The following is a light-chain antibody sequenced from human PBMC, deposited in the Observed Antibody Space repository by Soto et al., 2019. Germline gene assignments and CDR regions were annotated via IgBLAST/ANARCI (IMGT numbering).Light chain of an antibody. J-gene: IGLJ3*02. CDR3: YSYASAGTWV. CDR2: EVR. CDR1: SSDVV. V-gene: IGLV2-23*02. Sequence: QSALTQPASVSGSPGQSITISCTGTSSDVVSWCQQHPGKAPKLIIYEVRERPSGVSNRFSGSTSGNTASLTISGLQAEDEADYYCYSYASAGTWVFGGGTKLTVL.